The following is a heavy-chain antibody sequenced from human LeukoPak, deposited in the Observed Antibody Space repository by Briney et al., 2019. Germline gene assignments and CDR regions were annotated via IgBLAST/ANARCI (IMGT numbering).Heavy chain of an antibody. D-gene: IGHD4-17*01. CDR1: GGSISSYY. J-gene: IGHJ2*01. Sequence: PSETLSLTCTVSGGSISSYYWSWIRQPAGKGLDWIGRIYTSGSTNYNPSLKSRVTMSVDTSKNQFSLKLSSVTAADTAVYYCARGGTTVTGTWYFDLWGRGTLVTVSS. V-gene: IGHV4-4*07. CDR3: ARGGTTVTGTWYFDL. CDR2: IYTSGST.